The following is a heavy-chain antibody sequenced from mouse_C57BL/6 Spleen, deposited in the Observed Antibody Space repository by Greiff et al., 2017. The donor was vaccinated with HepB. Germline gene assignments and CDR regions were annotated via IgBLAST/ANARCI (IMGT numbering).Heavy chain of an antibody. CDR3: ARRVLRSYWYFDV. Sequence: VQLQQSGPELVKPGASVKISCKASGYTFTDYYMNWVKQSHGKSLEWIGDINPNNGGTSYNQKFKGKATLTVDKSSSTAYMELRSLTSEDSAVYYCARRVLRSYWYFDVWGTGTTVTVSS. CDR2: INPNNGGT. D-gene: IGHD1-1*01. CDR1: GYTFTDYY. V-gene: IGHV1-26*01. J-gene: IGHJ1*03.